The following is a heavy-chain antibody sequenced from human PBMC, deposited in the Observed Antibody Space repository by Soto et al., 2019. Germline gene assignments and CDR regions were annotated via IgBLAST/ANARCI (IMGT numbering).Heavy chain of an antibody. J-gene: IGHJ4*02. Sequence: QVQLQESGPGLVKPSETLPLTCTVSGGSISSYYWSWIRQPAGKGLEWIGRIYTSGSTNYNPSLKSRVTMSVDTSTNQFSLKLSSVTAADTAVYYCARTHYYDSSGYYSDYWGQGTLVTVSS. V-gene: IGHV4-4*07. CDR3: ARTHYYDSSGYYSDY. CDR1: GGSISSYY. CDR2: IYTSGST. D-gene: IGHD3-22*01.